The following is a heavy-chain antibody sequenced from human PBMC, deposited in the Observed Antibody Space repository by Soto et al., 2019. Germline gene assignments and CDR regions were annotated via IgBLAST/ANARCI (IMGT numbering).Heavy chain of an antibody. CDR1: DGSMNSDSSY. V-gene: IGHV4-39*01. D-gene: IGHD3-22*01. Sequence: QLQLQESGPGLVKPSETLSLTCRVSDGSMNSDSSYWGWIRQPPGKGLEWIGVINYSGSTYHNLSLKGRVTMSVDASRNQFSLKLTSMTAADTAVYYCARLGGYVSVGYYYLWDSWGQGTLVTVSS. J-gene: IGHJ4*02. CDR3: ARLGGYVSVGYYYLWDS. CDR2: INYSGST.